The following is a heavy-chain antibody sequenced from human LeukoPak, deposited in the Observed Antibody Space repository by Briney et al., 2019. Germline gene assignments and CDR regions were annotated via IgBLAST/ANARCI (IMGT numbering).Heavy chain of an antibody. Sequence: GGSLRLSCAASGFTFSSYWMHWVRQAPGKGLVWVSRINSDGSSTSYADSVKGRFTISRDNSKNTLYLQMNSLRHEDTAVYYCARAMITPRICDYWGQGTLVTVSS. CDR3: ARAMITPRICDY. V-gene: IGHV3-74*01. CDR2: INSDGSST. CDR1: GFTFSSYW. J-gene: IGHJ4*02. D-gene: IGHD3-16*01.